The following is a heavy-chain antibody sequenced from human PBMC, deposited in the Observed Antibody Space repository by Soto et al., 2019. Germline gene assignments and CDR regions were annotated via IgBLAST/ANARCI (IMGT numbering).Heavy chain of an antibody. D-gene: IGHD2-2*01. Sequence: EVQLVESGGGLVKPGGSLRLSCAASGFTFSSYSMNWVRQAPGKGLEWVSSISSSSSYIYYADSVKGRFTISRDNAKNSLYLQMNSLRAEDTAVYYCARMGSQLYYYYGMDVWGKGTTVTVSS. CDR3: ARMGSQLYYYYGMDV. J-gene: IGHJ6*04. CDR2: ISSSSSYI. V-gene: IGHV3-21*01. CDR1: GFTFSSYS.